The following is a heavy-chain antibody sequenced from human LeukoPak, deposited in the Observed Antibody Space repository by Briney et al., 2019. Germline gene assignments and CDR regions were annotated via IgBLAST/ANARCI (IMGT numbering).Heavy chain of an antibody. J-gene: IGHJ4*02. CDR2: ISSSSSYI. D-gene: IGHD6-19*01. Sequence: GGSLRLSCAASGFTFSSHSMNWVRQAPGKGLEWVSSISSSSSYIYYADSVKGRFTISRDNAKNSLYLQMNSLRAEDTAVYYCARIDLLAGTDYWGQGTLVTVSS. V-gene: IGHV3-21*01. CDR1: GFTFSSHS. CDR3: ARIDLLAGTDY.